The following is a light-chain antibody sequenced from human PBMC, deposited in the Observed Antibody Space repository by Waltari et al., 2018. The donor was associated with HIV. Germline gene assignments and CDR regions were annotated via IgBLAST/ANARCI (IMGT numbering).Light chain of an antibody. CDR3: QSYDRSMSLYV. CDR1: SSNIGAGYA. V-gene: IGLV1-40*01. Sequence: QSVLTQPPSVSGAPGQRVTISCTGSSSNIGAGYAVHWYQQLPGNTPKLLILCKRHRPSGVPDRFSGSRSGTSASLAITVLQGDDGADYSCQSYDRSMSLYVFGTGTKVTVL. J-gene: IGLJ1*01. CDR2: CKR.